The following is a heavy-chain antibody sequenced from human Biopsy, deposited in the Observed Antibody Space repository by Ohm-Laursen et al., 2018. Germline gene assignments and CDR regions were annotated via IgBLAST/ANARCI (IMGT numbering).Heavy chain of an antibody. CDR2: FAPENGKT. V-gene: IGHV1-24*01. J-gene: IGHJ4*02. CDR1: GYAVIEFS. Sequence: ASVKVSCKVSGYAVIEFSMHWVRQAPGNGLEWMGGFAPENGKTIYAQKFQGRITMTEDTSTDTAYMELSSLRSEDTAVYYCAADINVWNVNYWGQGTQVTVSS. CDR3: AADINVWNVNY. D-gene: IGHD1-1*01.